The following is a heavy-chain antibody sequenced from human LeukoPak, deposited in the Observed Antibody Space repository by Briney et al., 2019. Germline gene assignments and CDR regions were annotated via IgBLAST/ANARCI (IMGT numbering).Heavy chain of an antibody. J-gene: IGHJ2*01. Sequence: GGSLRLSCAVSGISFSTYDMHWVRQLTGKGLEWVSAIGTGGDTYYAVSVKGRFTISRENAKNSLYLKMNSLRAEDTAVYYCAREITDGSSPDWYFDLWGRGTLVTVSS. CDR1: GISFSTYD. V-gene: IGHV3-13*01. CDR2: IGTGGDT. D-gene: IGHD3-22*01. CDR3: AREITDGSSPDWYFDL.